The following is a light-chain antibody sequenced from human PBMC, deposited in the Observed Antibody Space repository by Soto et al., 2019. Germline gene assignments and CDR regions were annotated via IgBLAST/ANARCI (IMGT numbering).Light chain of an antibody. Sequence: SVLPQPPSLSAAPGQKVTISCSGSSSNIGNNYVSWYQQLPGTAPKLLIYENNKRPSGIPDRFSGSKSGTSATRGITGLQTGDEADYYCGTWDSSLSAYVFGTGTKVTVL. V-gene: IGLV1-51*02. CDR3: GTWDSSLSAYV. J-gene: IGLJ1*01. CDR1: SSNIGNNY. CDR2: ENN.